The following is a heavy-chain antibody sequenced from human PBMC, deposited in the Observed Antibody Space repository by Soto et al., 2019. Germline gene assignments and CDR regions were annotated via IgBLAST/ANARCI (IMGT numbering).Heavy chain of an antibody. CDR3: ARDGAMVRGVIIWGPNDY. CDR2: ISSSSSYT. J-gene: IGHJ4*02. Sequence: QVQLVESGGGLVKPGGSLRLSCAASGFTFSDYYMSWIRQAPGKGLEWVSYISSSSSYTNYADSVKGRFTISRDNAKNSLYLQMNSLRAEDTAVYYCARDGAMVRGVIIWGPNDYWGQGTLVTVSS. V-gene: IGHV3-11*05. CDR1: GFTFSDYY. D-gene: IGHD3-10*01.